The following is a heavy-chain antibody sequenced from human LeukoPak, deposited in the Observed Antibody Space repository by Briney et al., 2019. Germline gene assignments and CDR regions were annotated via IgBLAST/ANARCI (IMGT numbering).Heavy chain of an antibody. CDR1: GGSFSGYY. J-gene: IGHJ3*02. V-gene: IGHV4-34*01. CDR3: ARGPHYYDINAFDI. D-gene: IGHD3-22*01. Sequence: SETLSLTCAVYGGSFSGYYWSWIRQPPGKGLEWIGEINHSGSTNYNPSLKSRVTISVDTSKNQFSLKLSSVTAADTAVYYCARGPHYYDINAFDIWGQGPMVTVSS. CDR2: INHSGST.